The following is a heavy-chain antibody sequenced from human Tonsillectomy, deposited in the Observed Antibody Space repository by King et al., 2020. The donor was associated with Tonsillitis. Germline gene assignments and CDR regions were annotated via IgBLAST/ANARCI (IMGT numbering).Heavy chain of an antibody. CDR1: GYTFTSYG. CDR3: ARGVLRPHYYFWSGYQYYFDY. CDR2: ISAYNGNT. J-gene: IGHJ4*02. V-gene: IGHV1-18*04. D-gene: IGHD3-3*01. Sequence: QLVQSGAEVKKPGASVKVSCKASGYTFTSYGISWVRQAPGQGLEWMGWISAYNGNTNYAQNLQGRVTMTTDTSTSTAYMELRSLRSDDTAVYYCARGVLRPHYYFWSGYQYYFDYWGQGTLVTVSS.